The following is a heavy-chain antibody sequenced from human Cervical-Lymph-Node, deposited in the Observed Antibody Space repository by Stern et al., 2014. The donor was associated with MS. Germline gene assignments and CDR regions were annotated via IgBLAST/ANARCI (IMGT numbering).Heavy chain of an antibody. D-gene: IGHD5-12*01. CDR2: IKNKGNSYIT. CDR1: GFTFSDRH. Sequence: EVQLVESGGGLVQPGGSLRLSCAASGFTFSDRHMDWVRQAAGKGLAWVGRIKNKGNSYITEYGASVKGRFTLSRDDSKNSVYLQMDSLKTEDTAVYYCAKDSGNGHYFDYWGQGALVTVSS. J-gene: IGHJ4*02. CDR3: AKDSGNGHYFDY. V-gene: IGHV3-72*01.